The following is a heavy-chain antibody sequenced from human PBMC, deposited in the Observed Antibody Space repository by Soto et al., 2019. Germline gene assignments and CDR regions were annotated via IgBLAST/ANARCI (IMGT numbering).Heavy chain of an antibody. D-gene: IGHD1-26*01. Sequence: PGGSLRLSCAASGFTFSNYGMHWVRQAPGKGLEWVAIIWHDGNNKYYADSVRGRFIISRDNSKNRLYLQMNSLRAEDTAVYYCASDIEGASDSYGLDVWGQGAPVTVSS. CDR2: IWHDGNNK. V-gene: IGHV3-33*01. CDR1: GFTFSNYG. CDR3: ASDIEGASDSYGLDV. J-gene: IGHJ6*02.